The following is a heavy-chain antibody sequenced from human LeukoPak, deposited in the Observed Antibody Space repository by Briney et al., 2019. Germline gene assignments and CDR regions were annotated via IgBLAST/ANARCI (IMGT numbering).Heavy chain of an antibody. D-gene: IGHD2-15*01. CDR2: INPAGSET. CDR1: GFSFSAYW. J-gene: IGHJ4*02. CDR3: ARFGYVAAVDV. Sequence: GGSLRLSCAASGFSFSAYWMTWVRQAPGTGLEWVANINPAGSETYYVDPVKGRFSISRDDAKNLVYLQMNSLRAEDTAVYHCARFGYVAAVDVWGQGTPVTVSS. V-gene: IGHV3-7*01.